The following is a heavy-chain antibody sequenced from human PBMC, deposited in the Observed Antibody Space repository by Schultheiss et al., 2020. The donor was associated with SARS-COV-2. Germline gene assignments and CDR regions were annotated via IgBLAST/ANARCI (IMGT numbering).Heavy chain of an antibody. Sequence: SETLSLTCAVYGGSFSGYYWSWIRQPPGKGLEWIGYIYYSGSTNYNPSLKSRVTMSVDTSKNQFSLNLSSVTAADTAVYYCARGGYSYGSIPFDYWGQGTLVTVSS. V-gene: IGHV4-34*11. CDR3: ARGGYSYGSIPFDY. D-gene: IGHD5-18*01. CDR2: IYYSGST. CDR1: GGSFSGYY. J-gene: IGHJ4*02.